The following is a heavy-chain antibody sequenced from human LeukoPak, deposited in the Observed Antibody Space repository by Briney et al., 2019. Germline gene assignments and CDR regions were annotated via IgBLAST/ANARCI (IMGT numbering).Heavy chain of an antibody. CDR2: IYYSGST. D-gene: IGHD3-10*01. J-gene: IGHJ3*02. CDR1: GGSISRGTYY. CDR3: ARHFRGYYYDAFDI. Sequence: PSETLSLTCTVSGGSISRGTYYWGWIRQPPGKGLERLGSIYYSGSTHHNPSLKSRGTISVDTAKNEFSLKLTSVTAADTAVYYCARHFRGYYYDAFDIWGQGTMVTVSS. V-gene: IGHV4-39*01.